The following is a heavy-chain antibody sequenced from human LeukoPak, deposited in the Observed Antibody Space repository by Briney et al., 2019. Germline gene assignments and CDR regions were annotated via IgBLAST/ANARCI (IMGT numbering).Heavy chain of an antibody. J-gene: IGHJ4*02. CDR3: ARERDSSLVY. CDR1: GGSISSTTYY. V-gene: IGHV4-39*07. CDR2: IYYSGST. Sequence: SETLSLTCTVSGGSISSTTYYWGWVRQPPGKGLEWIGSIYYSGSTYYNPSLKSRVTISVDKSKNQFSLKLSSVTAADTAVYYCARERDSSLVYWGQGTLVTVSS. D-gene: IGHD6-13*01.